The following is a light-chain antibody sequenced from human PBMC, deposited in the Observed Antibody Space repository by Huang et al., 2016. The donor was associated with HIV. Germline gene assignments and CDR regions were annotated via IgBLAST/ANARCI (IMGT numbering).Light chain of an antibody. CDR2: TTS. CDR3: QQSFSAPFI. Sequence: DIQMTQSPSSLSASVGDRVTITCRASQSIAKNLCWYQQKPRQAPKLLIHTTSTLQSGVPARFSGSGSGTDFILTISSLQPEDFATYYCQQSFSAPFIFGPGTKLEI. J-gene: IGKJ2*01. CDR1: QSIAKN. V-gene: IGKV1-39*01.